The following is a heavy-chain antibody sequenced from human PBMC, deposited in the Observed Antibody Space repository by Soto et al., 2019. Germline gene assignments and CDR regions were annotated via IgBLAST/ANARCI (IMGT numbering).Heavy chain of an antibody. D-gene: IGHD3-16*01. J-gene: IGHJ4*02. V-gene: IGHV3-64D*06. CDR1: GFTFSSYA. CDR3: VNGGFRVTFDY. CDR2: ISSNGGST. Sequence: PGGSLRLSCSASGFTFSSYAMHWVRQAPGKGLEYVSAISSNGGSTYYADSVKGRFTISRDNSKNTLYLQMSSLRAEDTAVYYCVNGGFRVTFDYWGQGTLVTVSS.